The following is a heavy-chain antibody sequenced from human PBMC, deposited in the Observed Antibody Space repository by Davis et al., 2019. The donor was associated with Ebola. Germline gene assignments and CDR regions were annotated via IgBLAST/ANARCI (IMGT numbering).Heavy chain of an antibody. CDR3: AAAAGPYYYYSMDV. CDR1: GFTFSSYA. CDR2: ISYDGSNK. J-gene: IGHJ6*02. V-gene: IGHV3-30-3*01. D-gene: IGHD6-13*01. Sequence: GESLKISCSASGFTFSSYAMHWVRQAPGKGLEWVAIISYDGSNKYYADSVKGRFTISRDNSKNTLYLQMNSLRAEDTAVYYCAAAAGPYYYYSMDVWGQGTTVTVSS.